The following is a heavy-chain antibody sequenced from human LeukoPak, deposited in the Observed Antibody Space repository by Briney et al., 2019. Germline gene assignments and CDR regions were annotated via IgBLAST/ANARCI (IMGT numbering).Heavy chain of an antibody. CDR1: GGTFSSYA. CDR2: IIPILGIA. V-gene: IGHV1-69*04. Sequence: SVKVSCKASGGTFSSYAISWVRQAPGQGLEWMGRIIPILGIANYAQKFQGRVTITADKSTSTAYMELSSLRSEDTAVYYCAREAFAVTTPYNWFDPWGQGTLVTVSS. CDR3: AREAFAVTTPYNWFDP. D-gene: IGHD4-17*01. J-gene: IGHJ5*02.